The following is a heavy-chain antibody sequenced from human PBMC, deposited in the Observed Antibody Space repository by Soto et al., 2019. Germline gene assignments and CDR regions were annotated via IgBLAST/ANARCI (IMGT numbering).Heavy chain of an antibody. CDR1: GGSISSYY. CDR2: IYYSGST. D-gene: IGHD3-10*01. Sequence: SETLSLTCTVSGGSISSYYWSWIRQPPGKGLEWIGYIYYSGSTNYNPSLKSRVTISVDTSKNQFSLKLSSVTAADTAVYYCARPMWFGENHWGDPWAQVTLVSVS. J-gene: IGHJ5*02. V-gene: IGHV4-59*08. CDR3: ARPMWFGENHWGDP.